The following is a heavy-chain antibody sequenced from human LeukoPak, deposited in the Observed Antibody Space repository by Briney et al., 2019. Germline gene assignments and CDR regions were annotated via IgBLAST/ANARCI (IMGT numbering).Heavy chain of an antibody. CDR2: IYYSGST. D-gene: IGHD2-2*01. V-gene: IGHV4-39*07. CDR3: AREGTGAYCSSTSCYVIGFDP. CDR1: GGSISSSSYY. J-gene: IGHJ5*02. Sequence: SETLSLTCTVSGGSISSSSYYWGWIRQPPGKGLEWIGSIYYSGSTYYNPSLKSRVTISVDTSKNQFSLKLSSVTAAVTAVYYCAREGTGAYCSSTSCYVIGFDPWGQGTLVTVSS.